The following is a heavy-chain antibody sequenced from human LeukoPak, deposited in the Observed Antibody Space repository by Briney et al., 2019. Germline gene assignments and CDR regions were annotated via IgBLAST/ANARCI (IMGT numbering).Heavy chain of an antibody. D-gene: IGHD4-17*01. CDR2: ISAYNGNT. Sequence: GASVKVSCKASGYTFTSYGISWVRQAPGQGLEWMGWISAYNGNTNYAQKLQGRVTMTTDTSTSTAYMELRSLRSDDTAVYYCARLGWATVTNAGNWFDPWGQGTLVTVSS. J-gene: IGHJ5*02. CDR1: GYTFTSYG. V-gene: IGHV1-18*01. CDR3: ARLGWATVTNAGNWFDP.